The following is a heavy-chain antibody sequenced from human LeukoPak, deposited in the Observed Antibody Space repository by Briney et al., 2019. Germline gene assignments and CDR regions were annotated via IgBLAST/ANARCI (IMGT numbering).Heavy chain of an antibody. J-gene: IGHJ5*02. CDR2: IIPILGIA. D-gene: IGHD1-1*01. V-gene: IGHV1-69*04. CDR3: ATVRTPPAANDGIAFDP. Sequence: SVKVSCKASGGTFSSYAISWVRQAPGQGLEWMGRIIPILGIANYAQKFQGRVTITADKSTSTAYMELSSLRSEDTAVYYCATVRTPPAANDGIAFDPWGQGTLVTVSS. CDR1: GGTFSSYA.